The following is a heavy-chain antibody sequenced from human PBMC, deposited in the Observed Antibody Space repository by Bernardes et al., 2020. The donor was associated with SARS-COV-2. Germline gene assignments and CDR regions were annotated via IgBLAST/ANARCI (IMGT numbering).Heavy chain of an antibody. CDR1: GYTFTAYD. CDR2: MTPNSGNT. J-gene: IGHJ6*02. CDR3: AIIMVGPTNYYYYYGMDV. Sequence: DAEQVSCKASGYTFTAYDISWVRQATGQGLEWMGWMTPNSGNTGYAQKFQGRVTMTRDTSISTAYMELSSLTSDDTAVYFCAIIMVGPTNYYYYYGMDVWGQGTTVNVAS. D-gene: IGHD1-26*01. V-gene: IGHV1-8*01.